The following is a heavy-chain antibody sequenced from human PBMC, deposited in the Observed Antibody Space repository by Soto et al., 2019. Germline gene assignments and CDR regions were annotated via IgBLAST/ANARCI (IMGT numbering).Heavy chain of an antibody. D-gene: IGHD3-9*01. V-gene: IGHV3-66*01. Sequence: EVQLVESGGGLVQPGGSLRLSCAASGFSVSSNYMSWVRQVPGKGLEWVSVIYSGGTTYYADSVKGRFIISRDNSKNTLYLQMNSLRAEDTAVYDCGRVDWYWYFDLLGRGTLVTVSS. CDR3: GRVDWYWYFDL. CDR1: GFSVSSNY. J-gene: IGHJ2*01. CDR2: IYSGGTT.